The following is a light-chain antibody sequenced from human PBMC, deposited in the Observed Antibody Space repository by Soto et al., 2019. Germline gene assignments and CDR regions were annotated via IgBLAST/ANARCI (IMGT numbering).Light chain of an antibody. CDR2: EAS. V-gene: IGLV2-23*01. J-gene: IGLJ1*01. Sequence: QSVLTQPASVSGSPGQSITIYCTGTSSDVGSHNLVSWYQQYPGKAPKLIIFEASKRPSGVSNRFSGSKSGSTASLTISGLQAEDEADYYCCSNAGGSTYVFGTGTKVTVL. CDR3: CSNAGGSTYV. CDR1: SSDVGSHNL.